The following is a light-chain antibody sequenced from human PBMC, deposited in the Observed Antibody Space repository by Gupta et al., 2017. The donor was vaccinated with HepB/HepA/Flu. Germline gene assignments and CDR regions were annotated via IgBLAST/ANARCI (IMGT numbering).Light chain of an antibody. CDR2: LGS. CDR3: MQALQTPLT. Sequence: ALTQSPLSLPVTPGEPASISCRSSQSLLHSNGYNYLDWYLQKPGQSPQLLIYLGSNRASGVPDRFSGSGSGTDFTLKISRVEAEDVGVYYCMQALQTPLTFGGGTKVEIK. J-gene: IGKJ4*01. V-gene: IGKV2-28*01. CDR1: QSLLHSNGYNY.